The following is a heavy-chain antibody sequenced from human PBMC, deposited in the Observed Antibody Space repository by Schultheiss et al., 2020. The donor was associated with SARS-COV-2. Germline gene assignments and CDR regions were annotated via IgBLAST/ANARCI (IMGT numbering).Heavy chain of an antibody. V-gene: IGHV3-48*02. Sequence: GGSLRLSCVVSGLNFRNFAMSWVRQAPGKGLEWASGLTGSSSTTFYADSVKGRFTISRDNAKNSLYLQMNSLRDEDTAVYYCAREGVGDDFWTQYGDYWGQGTLVTVSS. J-gene: IGHJ4*02. CDR3: AREGVGDDFWTQYGDY. D-gene: IGHD3-3*01. CDR1: GLNFRNFA. CDR2: LTGSSSTT.